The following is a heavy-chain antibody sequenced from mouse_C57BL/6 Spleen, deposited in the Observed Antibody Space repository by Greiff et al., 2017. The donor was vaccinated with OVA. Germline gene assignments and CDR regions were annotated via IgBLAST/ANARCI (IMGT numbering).Heavy chain of an antibody. Sequence: LVESGAELARPGASVKLSCKASGYTFTSYGISWVKQRTGQGLEWIGEIYPRSGNTYYNEKFKGKATLTADKSSSTAYMELRSLTSEDSAVYFCAREIEGFAYWGQGTLVTVSA. V-gene: IGHV1-81*01. CDR2: IYPRSGNT. J-gene: IGHJ3*01. CDR3: AREIEGFAY. CDR1: GYTFTSYG.